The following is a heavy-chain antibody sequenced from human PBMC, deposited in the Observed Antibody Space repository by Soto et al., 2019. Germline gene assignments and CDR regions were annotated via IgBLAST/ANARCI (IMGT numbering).Heavy chain of an antibody. V-gene: IGHV3-15*07. D-gene: IGHD3-10*01. CDR1: SVSNAW. CDR2: IKSKTDGGTT. CDR3: TTRSVWFGESVDY. J-gene: IGHJ4*02. Sequence: SVSNAWMNWVRQAPGKGLEWVGRIKSKTDGGTTDYAAPVKGRFTISRDDSKNTLYLQMNSLKTKDTAVYYCTTRSVWFGESVDYWGQGTLVTVSS.